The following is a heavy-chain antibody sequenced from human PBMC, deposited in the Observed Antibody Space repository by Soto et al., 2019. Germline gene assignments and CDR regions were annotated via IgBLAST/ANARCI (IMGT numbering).Heavy chain of an antibody. J-gene: IGHJ3*02. V-gene: IGHV3-21*01. Sequence: PGGSLGLSCAASGFTFSSYSMNWVRQAPGKGLEWVSSISSSSSYIYYADSVKGRFTISRDNAKNSLYLQMNSLRAEDTAVYYCARVGGGYQLLQAFDIRGPGTMVTLS. D-gene: IGHD2-2*01. CDR2: ISSSSSYI. CDR1: GFTFSSYS. CDR3: ARVGGGYQLLQAFDI.